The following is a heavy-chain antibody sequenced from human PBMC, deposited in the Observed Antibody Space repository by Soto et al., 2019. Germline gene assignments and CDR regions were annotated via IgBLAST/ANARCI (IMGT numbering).Heavy chain of an antibody. CDR1: GFTFRSYA. CDR3: VKDYMGGGDY. J-gene: IGHJ4*02. V-gene: IGHV3-64D*06. D-gene: IGHD1-26*01. CDR2: ITSNGGST. Sequence: GGSLRLSCSASGFTFRSYAMNWIRQAPGKGLEYVSAITSNGGSTYYADSVKGRFTISRDNSKNTLYLQMSSLRPEDTAVHYCVKDYMGGGDYWGQGTLATVSS.